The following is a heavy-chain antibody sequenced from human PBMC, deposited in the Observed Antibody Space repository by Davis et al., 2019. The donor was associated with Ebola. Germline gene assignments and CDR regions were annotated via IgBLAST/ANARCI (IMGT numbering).Heavy chain of an antibody. D-gene: IGHD5-24*01. J-gene: IGHJ4*02. CDR3: ARGTDGYNPGGYFDS. CDR1: GNRFSSHW. Sequence: GESLNISCKDSGNRFSSHWIGWVRQMPGKGLEWMGIIYTGDSDTRYSPSFRGQVTISADKSISTAYLQGSSLKASDTAIYYCARGTDGYNPGGYFDSWGQGTLVTVSS. V-gene: IGHV5-51*01. CDR2: IYTGDSDT.